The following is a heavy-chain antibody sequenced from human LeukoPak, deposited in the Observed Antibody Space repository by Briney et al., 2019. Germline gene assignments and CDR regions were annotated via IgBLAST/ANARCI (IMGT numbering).Heavy chain of an antibody. CDR1: GYSFTSYW. Sequence: GESLKISCKGSGYSFTSYWIGWVRQMPGKGLEWMGMIYPGDSDTRYGQSFQGQVTISTDKSISTAYLQWSSLKASDTAIYYCARHNLGSLDYWGQGTLVIVPS. CDR2: IYPGDSDT. D-gene: IGHD6-13*01. V-gene: IGHV5-51*01. CDR3: ARHNLGSLDY. J-gene: IGHJ4*02.